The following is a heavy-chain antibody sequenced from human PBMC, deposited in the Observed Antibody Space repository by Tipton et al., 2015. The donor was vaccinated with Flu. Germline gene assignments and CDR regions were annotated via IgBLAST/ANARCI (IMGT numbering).Heavy chain of an antibody. CDR1: GGSISSGSYY. D-gene: IGHD3-22*01. CDR2: IYTSGST. V-gene: IGHV4-61*02. CDR3: ARDPSRYYYDSSGMDV. Sequence: TLSLTCTVSGGSISSGSYYWSWIRQPAGEGLEWIGRIYTSGSTNYNPSLKSRVTISVDTSKNQFSLKLSSVTAADTAVYYCARDPSRYYYDSSGMDVWGQGTTVTVSS. J-gene: IGHJ6*02.